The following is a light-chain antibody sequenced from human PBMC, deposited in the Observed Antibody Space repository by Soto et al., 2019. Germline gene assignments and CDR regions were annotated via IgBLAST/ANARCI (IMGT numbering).Light chain of an antibody. V-gene: IGKV2-30*01. J-gene: IGKJ5*01. Sequence: VLTQSPLSLPVPLGQPASIFSRSSLTLAYSHGNTYLAWYQQRPGQSPRRLIYKVSSRDSGVPDRFSGSGSGTVFTLNISRVEAEDVGVYYCMQGAHWEITFGQGTRLEIK. CDR2: KVS. CDR3: MQGAHWEIT. CDR1: LTLAYSHGNTY.